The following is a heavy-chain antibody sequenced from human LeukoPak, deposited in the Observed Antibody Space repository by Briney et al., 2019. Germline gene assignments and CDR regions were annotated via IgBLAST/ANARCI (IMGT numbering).Heavy chain of an antibody. CDR3: ARQLYVSGSYYAPMDV. D-gene: IGHD3-10*01. J-gene: IGHJ6*03. Sequence: RPSGTLSLTCAVSGGSISSSNWWSWVRQPPGKGLEWIGEIYHSGSTNYNPSLKSRVTISVDKSKNQFSLKVSSVTAADTAVYFCARQLYVSGSYYAPMDVWGKGTTVTISS. V-gene: IGHV4-4*02. CDR2: IYHSGST. CDR1: GGSISSSNW.